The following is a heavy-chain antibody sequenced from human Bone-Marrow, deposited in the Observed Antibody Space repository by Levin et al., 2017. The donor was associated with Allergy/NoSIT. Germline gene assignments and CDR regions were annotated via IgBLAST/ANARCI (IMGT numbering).Heavy chain of an antibody. D-gene: IGHD2-2*01. J-gene: IGHJ4*02. CDR2: VYWDDDK. Sequence: SGPTLVKPTQTLTLTCSFSGFSLSTNGLAVGWIRQPPGKAPEGLALVYWDDDKRYSPSLKHRLTITKGTSSNQVVLTMTNMAPVDTGTYYCAHSGPNTDAWRLFDYWGQGTLVTVYS. CDR3: AHSGPNTDAWRLFDY. CDR1: GFSLSTNGLA. V-gene: IGHV2-5*02.